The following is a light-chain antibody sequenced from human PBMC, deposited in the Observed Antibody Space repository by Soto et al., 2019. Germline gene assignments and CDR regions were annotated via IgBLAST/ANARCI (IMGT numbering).Light chain of an antibody. Sequence: DIQMTQSPSFVSASVGDRVTITCRASQGISSWLSWFQQKPGTAPTLLVYKASTLQDGVPSRFGGSGSGTDFTLTINSLQPEDFGTYYCHQASSFPLTFGVGTKVEIK. CDR2: KAS. V-gene: IGKV1-12*01. CDR3: HQASSFPLT. CDR1: QGISSW. J-gene: IGKJ4*01.